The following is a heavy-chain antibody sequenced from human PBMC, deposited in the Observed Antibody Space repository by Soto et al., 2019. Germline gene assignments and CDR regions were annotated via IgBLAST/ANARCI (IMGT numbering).Heavy chain of an antibody. J-gene: IGHJ5*02. V-gene: IGHV1-69*13. CDR3: ARVGVALIAAAGPPRFDP. Sequence: ASVKVSFKASGGTFSSYAISWVRQAPGQGLEWMGGIIPIFGTANYAQKFQGRVTITADESTSTAYMELSSLRSEDTAVYYCARVGVALIAAAGPPRFDPWGQGTLVTVSS. CDR2: IIPIFGTA. CDR1: GGTFSSYA. D-gene: IGHD6-13*01.